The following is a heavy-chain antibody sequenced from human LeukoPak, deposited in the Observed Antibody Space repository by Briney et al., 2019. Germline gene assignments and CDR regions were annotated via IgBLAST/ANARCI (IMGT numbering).Heavy chain of an antibody. CDR3: ARAEPRSWLHNGGAFDI. CDR1: GFTFSSYE. V-gene: IGHV3-48*03. CDR2: ISSSGSTI. D-gene: IGHD5-12*01. Sequence: PGGSLRLSCAASGFTFSSYEMNWVRQAPGKGLEWVSYISSSGSTIYYADSVKGRFTISRDNAKNSLYLQMNSLRAEDTAVYYCARAEPRSWLHNGGAFDIWGQGTMVTVSS. J-gene: IGHJ3*02.